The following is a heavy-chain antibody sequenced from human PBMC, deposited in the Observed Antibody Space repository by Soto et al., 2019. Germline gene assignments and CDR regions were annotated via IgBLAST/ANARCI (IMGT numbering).Heavy chain of an antibody. V-gene: IGHV3-66*01. Sequence: EVQLVESGGGLVQPGGSLRLSCAASGFSVSTKYMSWVRQAPGKGLEWLSRIQSGGSTYYADSVKRRFTIARDNSDNTLFLQMSGLRVEDTAVYYCARDDVGCSGGSCYGVPMAVWGKGTTVTVSA. CDR3: ARDDVGCSGGSCYGVPMAV. CDR1: GFSVSTKY. CDR2: IQSGGST. J-gene: IGHJ6*04. D-gene: IGHD2-15*01.